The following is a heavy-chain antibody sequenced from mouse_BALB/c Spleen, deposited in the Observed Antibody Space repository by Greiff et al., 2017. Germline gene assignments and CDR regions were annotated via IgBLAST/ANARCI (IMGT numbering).Heavy chain of an antibody. Sequence: EVQLQQSGAELVKPGASVKLSCTASGFNIKDTYMHWVKQRPEQGLEWIGRIDPANGNTKYDPKFQGKATITADTSSNTAYLQLSSLTSEDTAVYYCALALIYYYGSSPFAYWGQGTLVTVSA. CDR3: ALALIYYYGSSPFAY. V-gene: IGHV14-3*02. J-gene: IGHJ3*01. CDR1: GFNIKDTY. D-gene: IGHD1-1*01. CDR2: IDPANGNT.